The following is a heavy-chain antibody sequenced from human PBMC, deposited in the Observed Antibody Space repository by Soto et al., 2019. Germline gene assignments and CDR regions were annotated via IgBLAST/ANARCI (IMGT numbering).Heavy chain of an antibody. CDR3: VTGFGF. J-gene: IGHJ4*02. D-gene: IGHD3-10*01. CDR2: CRSRSAGGTV. V-gene: IGHV3-15*01. CDR1: GITFSEAW. Sequence: GGSLRLSCVASGITFSEAWMNWVRQAPGKGLEWVGRCRSRSAGGTVDYASPVKGRFTISRDDSKNTLSLQMNSLKTEDTAIYFCVTGFGFWGQGTLVTVSS.